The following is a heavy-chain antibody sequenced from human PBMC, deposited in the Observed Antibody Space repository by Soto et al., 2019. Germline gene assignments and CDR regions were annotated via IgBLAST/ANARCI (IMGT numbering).Heavy chain of an antibody. V-gene: IGHV1-18*01. CDR2: ISAYNGNT. D-gene: IGHD2-15*01. J-gene: IGHJ6*02. CDR1: GYTFTSYG. CDR3: AYQVGGPIYYGMDV. Sequence: QVQLVQSGAEVKKPGASVKVSCKASGYTFTSYGISWVRQAPGQGLEWMGWISAYNGNTNYAQKLQGRVTMTTDTSKSTAYLELRSLRSDDTAVYYCAYQVGGPIYYGMDVWGQGTTVTVSS.